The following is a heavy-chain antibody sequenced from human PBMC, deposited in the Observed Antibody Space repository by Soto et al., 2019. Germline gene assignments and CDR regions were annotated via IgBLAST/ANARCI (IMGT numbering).Heavy chain of an antibody. Sequence: PLSLTCTVSLGSGRSIRYYCGCIRQPPGKGLEWIGSIYYSGSTYYNPSLKSRVTISVDTSKNQFSLKLSSVTAADTAVYYCARHYYYDSSGYYYVHWFDPWGQGTLVTVS. D-gene: IGHD3-22*01. CDR1: LGSGRSIRYY. J-gene: IGHJ5*02. CDR3: ARHYYYDSSGYYYVHWFDP. CDR2: IYYSGST. V-gene: IGHV4-39*01.